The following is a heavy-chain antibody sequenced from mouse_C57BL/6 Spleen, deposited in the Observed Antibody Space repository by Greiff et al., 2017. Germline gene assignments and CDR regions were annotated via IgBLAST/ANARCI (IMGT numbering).Heavy chain of an antibody. CDR2: ISYDGSN. CDR1: GYSITSGCY. V-gene: IGHV3-6*01. J-gene: IGHJ2*01. CDR3: ARDGSSGNEY. D-gene: IGHD3-2*02. Sequence: EVKLVESGPGLVKPSQSLSLTCSVSGYSITSGCYWNWIRQFPGNQREWMGYISYDGSNNYNPSLKNRISITRDTSKNQFFLKCNSVTAEDTATYYCARDGSSGNEYWGQGTTLTVSS.